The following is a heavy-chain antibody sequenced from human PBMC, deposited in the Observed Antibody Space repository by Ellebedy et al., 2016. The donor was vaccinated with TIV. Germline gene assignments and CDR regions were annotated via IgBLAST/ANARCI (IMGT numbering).Heavy chain of an antibody. V-gene: IGHV4-59*08. Sequence: MPSETLSLTCTVSGGSISSYYWSWIRQPPGKGLEWIGYIYYRGSSNYNPSLKSRVTTSEDTSKNQFSLKLSSVTAADTAVYYWARLYCSSSSCYFDYWGQGTLVTVSS. D-gene: IGHD2-2*01. J-gene: IGHJ4*02. CDR1: GGSISSYY. CDR3: ARLYCSSSSCYFDY. CDR2: IYYRGSS.